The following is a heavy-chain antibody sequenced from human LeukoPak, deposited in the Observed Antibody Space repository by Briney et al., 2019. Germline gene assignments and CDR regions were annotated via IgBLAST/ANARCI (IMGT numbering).Heavy chain of an antibody. CDR1: GYSISSGYY. CDR2: IYHSGST. J-gene: IGHJ4*02. D-gene: IGHD6-13*01. CDR3: ASHPDSSNDY. V-gene: IGHV4-38-2*01. Sequence: PSETLSLTCAVSGYSISSGYYWGWIRQPPVKGLEWIGSIYHSGSTYYNPSLKSRVTISVDTSKNQFSLKLSTVTAADTAVYYCASHPDSSNDYWGQGTLVTVSS.